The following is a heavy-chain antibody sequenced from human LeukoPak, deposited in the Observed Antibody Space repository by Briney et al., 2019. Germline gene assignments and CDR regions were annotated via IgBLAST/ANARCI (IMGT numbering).Heavy chain of an antibody. J-gene: IGHJ4*02. CDR3: ASGNPPDY. CDR2: IYSGGST. CDR1: GFAVRSNY. Sequence: PGGSLGPSCAGSGFAVRSNYMRWVRQAPGKGLELVSIIYSGGSTYYADSVKGRFTISRDNSKNTLYLQMNSLRAEDTAVYYCASGNPPDYWGQGTLVTVSS. V-gene: IGHV3-53*01. D-gene: IGHD4-23*01.